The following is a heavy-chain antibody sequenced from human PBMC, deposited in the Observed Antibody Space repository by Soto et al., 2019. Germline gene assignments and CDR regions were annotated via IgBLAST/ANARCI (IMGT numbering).Heavy chain of an antibody. D-gene: IGHD1-1*01. Sequence: ASVKVSCKASGYTFINYGISWVRQAPGQGLEWLGWISTYSGNTNYAQKLQDRVTMATDTSTNTAYMELRSLRSDDTAVYYCARDVYGGYNRNDGLWFDPRGKGTLVTVSS. V-gene: IGHV1-18*01. CDR1: GYTFINYG. CDR2: ISTYSGNT. J-gene: IGHJ5*02. CDR3: ARDVYGGYNRNDGLWFDP.